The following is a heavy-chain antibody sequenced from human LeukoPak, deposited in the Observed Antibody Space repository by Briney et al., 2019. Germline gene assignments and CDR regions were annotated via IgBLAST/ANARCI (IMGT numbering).Heavy chain of an antibody. J-gene: IGHJ3*01. V-gene: IGHV6-1*01. CDR1: GDSVSTSGVA. Sequence: SQTLSLTCAISGDSVSTSGVAWNSVRQSPSRGLEWLGRTYYTSKWNTDYAVSVKSRIVVNPDTSKNQCFLQLNSVTSEDTAVYYCARGRAPAFDVWGQGTMVTVSS. CDR2: TYYTSKWNT. CDR3: ARGRAPAFDV. D-gene: IGHD2-2*01.